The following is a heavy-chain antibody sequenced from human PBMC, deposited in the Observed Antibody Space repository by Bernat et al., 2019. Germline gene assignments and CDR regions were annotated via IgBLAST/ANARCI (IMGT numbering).Heavy chain of an antibody. CDR3: AREGGKATYYYYMDV. J-gene: IGHJ6*03. D-gene: IGHD3-16*01. V-gene: IGHV4-59*01. CDR2: IYYSGST. CDR1: GGSISSYY. Sequence: QVQLQESGPGLVKPSETLSLTCTVSGGSISSYYWSWIRQPPGKGLEWIGYIYYSGSTNYNPSLKSRVTISVDTSKNQFSLKLSSVTAADTAVYYCAREGGKATYYYYMDVWGRGTTVTVSS.